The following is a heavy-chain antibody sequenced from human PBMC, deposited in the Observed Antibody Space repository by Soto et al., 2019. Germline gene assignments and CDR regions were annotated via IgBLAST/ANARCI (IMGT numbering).Heavy chain of an antibody. V-gene: IGHV1-69*02. CDR2: IIPILGIA. J-gene: IGHJ4*02. CDR3: ARGRITMVRGVSPLDY. D-gene: IGHD3-10*01. Sequence: QVQLVQSGAEVKKPGSSVKVSCKASGGTFSSYTISWVRQAPGQGIEWMGRIIPILGIANYAQKFQGRVTITADKSTSTAYMELSSLRSEDTAVYYCARGRITMVRGVSPLDYWGQGTLVTVSS. CDR1: GGTFSSYT.